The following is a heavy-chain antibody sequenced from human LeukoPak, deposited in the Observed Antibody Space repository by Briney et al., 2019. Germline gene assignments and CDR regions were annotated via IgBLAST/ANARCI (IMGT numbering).Heavy chain of an antibody. Sequence: GGSLRLSCAASGFSFHYYAMHWVRQAPGKGLEWVAVISYDGTNEYYADSVKGRFTISRDNSKNTLYLQMNSLRAEDTAVYYCARDPVVGATMIDYWGQGTLVTVSS. CDR2: ISYDGTNE. CDR1: GFSFHYYA. V-gene: IGHV3-30-3*01. D-gene: IGHD1-26*01. J-gene: IGHJ4*02. CDR3: ARDPVVGATMIDY.